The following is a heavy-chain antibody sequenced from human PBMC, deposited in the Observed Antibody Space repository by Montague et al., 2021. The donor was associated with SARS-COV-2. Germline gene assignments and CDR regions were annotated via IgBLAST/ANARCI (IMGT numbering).Heavy chain of an antibody. V-gene: IGHV4-61*02. J-gene: IGHJ6*03. D-gene: IGHD3-3*01. Sequence: TLSLTCTASGASITSKTHYWDWVRQPAGKGLEWIGRLLTSGATNFNPSLKSRLTISRDTSKNEFYLKLSSVTAADTAVYYCARDSPHFDFWRGHYGDKYYMDIWGKGTTVTVS. CDR1: GASITSKTHY. CDR2: LLTSGAT. CDR3: ARDSPHFDFWRGHYGDKYYMDI.